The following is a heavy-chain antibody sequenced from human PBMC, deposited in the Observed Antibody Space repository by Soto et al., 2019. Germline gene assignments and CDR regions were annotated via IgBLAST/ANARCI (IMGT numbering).Heavy chain of an antibody. CDR1: GFTFSSYA. Sequence: GGSLRLSCAASGFTFSSYAMTWVRQAPGKGLEWVSGISGGGGVSTYYADSVKGRFTISRDNSMNTLYLQMNRLRAEDTAVYYCAKDAISMVRGVNNWFDPWAQGTLVTVSS. J-gene: IGHJ5*02. CDR3: AKDAISMVRGVNNWFDP. D-gene: IGHD3-10*01. V-gene: IGHV3-23*01. CDR2: ISGGGGVST.